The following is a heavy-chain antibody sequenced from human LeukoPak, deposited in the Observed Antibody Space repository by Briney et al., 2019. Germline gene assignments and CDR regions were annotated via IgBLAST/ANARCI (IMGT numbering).Heavy chain of an antibody. V-gene: IGHV4-61*02. J-gene: IGHJ5*02. CDR2: IYTSGST. CDR3: ARDRLRGSSSWYWRFDP. CDR1: GASISSGSYY. Sequence: SETLSLTCTVSGASISSGSYYWSWIRQPAGKGLEWIGRIYTSGSTNYNPSLKSRVTISVDTSKNQFSLKLSSVTAADTAVYYCARDRLRGSSSWYWRFDPWGQGTLVTVSS. D-gene: IGHD6-13*01.